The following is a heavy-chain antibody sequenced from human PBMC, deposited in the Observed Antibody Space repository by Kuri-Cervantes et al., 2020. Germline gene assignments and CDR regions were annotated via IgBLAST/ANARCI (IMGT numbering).Heavy chain of an antibody. J-gene: IGHJ6*02. V-gene: IGHV1-2*02. D-gene: IGHD5-12*01. CDR2: INPNSGGT. CDR3: AWGRYSGYDFDGMDV. CDR1: GYTFTGYY. Sequence: ASVKVSCKASGYTFTGYYMHWVRQAPGQGLEWMGWINPNSGGTNYAQKFQGRVTTTRDTSISTAYMELSRLRSDDTAVYYCAWGRYSGYDFDGMDVWGQGTTVTVSS.